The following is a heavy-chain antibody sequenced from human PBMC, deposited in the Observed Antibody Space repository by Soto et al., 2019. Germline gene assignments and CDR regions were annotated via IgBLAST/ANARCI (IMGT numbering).Heavy chain of an antibody. J-gene: IGHJ4*02. D-gene: IGHD5-18*01. V-gene: IGHV4-31*03. CDR2: ISHSGST. Sequence: QVQLQESGPGLVKPSQTLSLTCTVSGGSISSSAYYWSWIRQHPGKGLEWIGYISHSGSTYYNPSLKTRVIISLDTSKNQFSLSLTSVTAADTAVYYCAREYNYGSNFFDCWGQGALVTGSS. CDR3: AREYNYGSNFFDC. CDR1: GGSISSSAYY.